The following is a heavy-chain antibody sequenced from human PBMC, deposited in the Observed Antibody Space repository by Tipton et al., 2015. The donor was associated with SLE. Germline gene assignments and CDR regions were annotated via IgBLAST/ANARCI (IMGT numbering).Heavy chain of an antibody. CDR3: ARAGGGDSNWLDP. CDR2: INYSGST. CDR1: GGSISSSSYY. Sequence: TLSLTCTVSGGSISSSSYYWSWIRQPPGKGLEWIGGINYSGSTYYNPSLKSQVTISEDTSKNQCSLKLSSVSAADKAVYYWARAGGGDSNWLDPWGQGTLVTVFS. V-gene: IGHV4-39*07. J-gene: IGHJ5*02. D-gene: IGHD2-21*01.